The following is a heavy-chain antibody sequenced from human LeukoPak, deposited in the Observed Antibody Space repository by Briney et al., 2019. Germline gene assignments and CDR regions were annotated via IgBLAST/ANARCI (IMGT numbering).Heavy chain of an antibody. J-gene: IGHJ4*02. D-gene: IGHD3-22*01. V-gene: IGHV3-30*02. CDR2: IRYDGSNK. CDR3: AKVGPAEYYYDSRGYYYGRDY. Sequence: PGGSLRLSCAASGFTFSSYGMHWVRQAPGKGLEWVAFIRYDGSNKYYADSVKGRFTISRDNSKNTLYLQMNSLRAEDTAVCYCAKVGPAEYYYDSRGYYYGRDYWGQATLVAVSS. CDR1: GFTFSSYG.